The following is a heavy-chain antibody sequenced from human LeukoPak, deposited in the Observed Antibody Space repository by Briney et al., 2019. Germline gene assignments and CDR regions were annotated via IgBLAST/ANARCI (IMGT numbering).Heavy chain of an antibody. CDR3: ARYVGPNIAVAGSDF. J-gene: IGHJ4*02. V-gene: IGHV3-21*01. Sequence: GGSLRLSCSASGFTFSTYDMNWVRQAPGKGLEWVSSITSRSKYIYYADSVKGRFTISRDNANNLLFLQMDSLRDEDTAVYYCARYVGPNIAVAGSDFWGQGTLATVSS. CDR1: GFTFSTYD. D-gene: IGHD6-19*01. CDR2: ITSRSKYI.